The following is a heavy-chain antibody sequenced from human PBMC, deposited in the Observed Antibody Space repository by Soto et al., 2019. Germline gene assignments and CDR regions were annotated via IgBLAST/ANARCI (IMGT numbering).Heavy chain of an antibody. CDR1: GFTFSSYG. Sequence: QVQLVESGGGVVQPGRSLRLSCAASGFTFSSYGMHWVRQAPGKGLEWVAVISYDGSNKYYADSLKGRFTVSRDNSKNTLYLQMSSLRAEDTAVYYCVKDGSSGWPYYYGMDVWGPGTTVTVSS. V-gene: IGHV3-30*18. D-gene: IGHD6-19*01. J-gene: IGHJ6*02. CDR3: VKDGSSGWPYYYGMDV. CDR2: ISYDGSNK.